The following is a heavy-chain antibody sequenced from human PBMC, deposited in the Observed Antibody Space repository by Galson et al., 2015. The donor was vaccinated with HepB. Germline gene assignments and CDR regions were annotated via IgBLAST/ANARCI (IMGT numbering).Heavy chain of an antibody. CDR2: IRGYSGDT. D-gene: IGHD3-10*01. CDR1: GYTFTSYG. V-gene: IGHV1-18*01. J-gene: IGHJ5*02. Sequence: SVKVSCKASGYTFTSYGISWVRQAPGQGLEWMGRIRGYSGDTNYAQKFQGRVTMTTDTFTSTAYMELRSLRSDDTAVYYCARDHPLGSYGFIEWFDPWGQGTLVTVSS. CDR3: ARDHPLGSYGFIEWFDP.